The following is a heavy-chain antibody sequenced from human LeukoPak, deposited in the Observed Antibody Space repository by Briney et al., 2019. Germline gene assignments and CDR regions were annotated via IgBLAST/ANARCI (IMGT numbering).Heavy chain of an antibody. CDR2: IYHSGST. Sequence: SETLSLTCTVSGGSISGYYWSWIRQPPGKGLEWIGSIYHSGSTYYNPSLKSRVTISVDTSKNQFSLKLSSVTAADTAVYYCARDPMVRGVIDYWGQGTLVTVSS. CDR1: GGSISGYY. V-gene: IGHV4-38-2*02. J-gene: IGHJ4*02. D-gene: IGHD3-10*01. CDR3: ARDPMVRGVIDY.